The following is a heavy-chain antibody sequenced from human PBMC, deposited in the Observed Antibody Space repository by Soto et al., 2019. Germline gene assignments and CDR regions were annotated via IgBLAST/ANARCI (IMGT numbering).Heavy chain of an antibody. CDR1: GFTFSGYS. CDR3: AREETAWPLAYGLDV. CDR2: ISTRSDI. Sequence: GGSLRLSCAASGFTFSGYSMNWVRQAPGKGLEWVASISTRSDIYYADSVKGRFTISRDNAKNSVPLQMNSLRAEDTAVYYCAREETAWPLAYGLDVWGQGTTVTVSS. D-gene: IGHD2-21*02. J-gene: IGHJ6*02. V-gene: IGHV3-21*01.